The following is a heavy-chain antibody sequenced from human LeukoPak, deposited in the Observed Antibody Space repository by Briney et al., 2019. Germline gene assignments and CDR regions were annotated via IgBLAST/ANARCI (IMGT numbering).Heavy chain of an antibody. CDR1: GGSISSSSYY. CDR3: ARQYSTYYYGSGSYNPPYYYYYGMDV. Sequence: SETLSLTCSVSGGSISSSSYYWGWIRQPPGKGLEWIGSIYYSGSTYYNPSLKSRVTISVDTSKNPFSLKLSSVTAADTAVYYCARQYSTYYYGSGSYNPPYYYYYGMDVWGQGTTVTVSS. V-gene: IGHV4-39*01. CDR2: IYYSGST. J-gene: IGHJ6*02. D-gene: IGHD3-10*01.